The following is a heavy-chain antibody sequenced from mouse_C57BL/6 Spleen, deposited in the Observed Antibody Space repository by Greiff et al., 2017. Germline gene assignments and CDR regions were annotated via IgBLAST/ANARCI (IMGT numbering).Heavy chain of an antibody. CDR3: ARYGDCNVDDAMDY. D-gene: IGHD1-1*02. CDR2: IYPRSGNT. CDR1: GYTFTSYG. Sequence: QVQLQQSGAELARPGASVKLSCKASGYTFTSYGISWVKQRTGQGLEWIGEIYPRSGNTYYNEKFKGKATLTADKSSSTAYMKLRSLTSEDSAVYYCARYGDCNVDDAMDYWGQGTSVTVSS. J-gene: IGHJ4*01. V-gene: IGHV1-81*01.